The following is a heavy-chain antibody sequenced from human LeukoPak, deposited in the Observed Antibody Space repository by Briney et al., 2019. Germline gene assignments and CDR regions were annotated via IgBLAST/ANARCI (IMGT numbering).Heavy chain of an antibody. D-gene: IGHD3-10*01. CDR1: AFTFSSAW. CDR3: AREEEWYASGTYYKGFDS. CDR2: IKSKTYGGTA. V-gene: IGHV3-15*01. Sequence: GGSLRLSCAASAFTFSSAWMSWVRQAPGKGLEWVGRIKSKTYGGTADYAAPVKGRFTISRDDSKNTLYLQMNSLRADDTAVYYCAREEEWYASGTYYKGFDSWGQGTLVTVSS. J-gene: IGHJ4*02.